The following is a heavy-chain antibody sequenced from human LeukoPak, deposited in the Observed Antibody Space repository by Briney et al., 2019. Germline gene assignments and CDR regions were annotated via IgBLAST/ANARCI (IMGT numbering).Heavy chain of an antibody. CDR3: AGGPAGGPYFDY. CDR1: GGSISSYY. CDR2: IYYSGST. D-gene: IGHD1-26*01. Sequence: SETLSLTCTVSGGSISSYYWSWIRQPPGKGLEWIGYIYYSGSTNYNPSLKSRVTISVDTSKNQFSLKLSSVTAADTAVYYCAGGPAGGPYFDYWGQGTLVTVSS. J-gene: IGHJ4*02. V-gene: IGHV4-59*01.